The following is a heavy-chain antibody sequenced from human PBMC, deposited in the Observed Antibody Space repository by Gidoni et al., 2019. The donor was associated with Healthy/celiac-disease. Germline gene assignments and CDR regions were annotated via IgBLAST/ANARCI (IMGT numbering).Heavy chain of an antibody. CDR2: IVVSSGNT. V-gene: IGHV1-58*02. J-gene: IGHJ4*02. CDR1: GFTFTSSA. Sequence: QMQLVQSGPEVQKPGTSVKVSCKASGFTFTSSAMQWVRQARGQRLEWIGWIVVSSGNTNYAQKFQERVTITRDMSTSTAYMELSSLRSEDTAVYYCAANSAAAGTLYYFDYWGQGTLVTVSS. CDR3: AANSAAAGTLYYFDY. D-gene: IGHD6-13*01.